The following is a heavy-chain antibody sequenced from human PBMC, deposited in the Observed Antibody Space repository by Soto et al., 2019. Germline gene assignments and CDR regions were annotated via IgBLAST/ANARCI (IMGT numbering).Heavy chain of an antibody. CDR2: ISGSGGST. CDR1: GFTFSSYA. D-gene: IGHD2-2*02. J-gene: IGHJ4*02. CDR3: AKDRACSSTSCYTGY. V-gene: IGHV3-23*01. Sequence: GGSLRLSCAASGFTFSSYAMSWVRQAPGKGLEWVSAISGSGGSTYYADSVKGLVTISRDNSKNTQHQQMNRLSDEDTAVYYCAKDRACSSTSCYTGYWGQGTLVTVSS.